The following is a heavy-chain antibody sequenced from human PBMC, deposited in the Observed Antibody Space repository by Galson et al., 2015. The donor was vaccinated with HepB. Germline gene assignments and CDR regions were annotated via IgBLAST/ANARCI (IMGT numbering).Heavy chain of an antibody. CDR1: GFTFSSYG. D-gene: IGHD1-1*01. CDR3: ARGADWNSFDY. CDR2: ISYDGTSK. Sequence: SLRLSCAASGFTFSSYGMHWVRQAPGKGLAWVAVISYDGTSKYYAASVKGRFTISRDNSKHPLHLQMNSLRAEDTALYYCARGADWNSFDYWGQGTLVTVSS. V-gene: IGHV3-30*19. J-gene: IGHJ4*02.